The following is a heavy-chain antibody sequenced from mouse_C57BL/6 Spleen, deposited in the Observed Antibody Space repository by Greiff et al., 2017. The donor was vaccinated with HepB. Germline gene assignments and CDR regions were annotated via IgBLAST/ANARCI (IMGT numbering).Heavy chain of an antibody. J-gene: IGHJ1*03. CDR1: GYTFTSYW. CDR2: IYPGSGST. D-gene: IGHD2-4*01. Sequence: QVQLQQPGAELVKPGASVKMSCKASGYTFTSYWITWVKQRPGQGLEWIGDIYPGSGSTNYNEKFKSKATLTVDTSSSTAYMQLSSLTSEDSAVYYCARRIYYDYDWYFDVWGTGTTVTVSS. CDR3: ARRIYYDYDWYFDV. V-gene: IGHV1-55*01.